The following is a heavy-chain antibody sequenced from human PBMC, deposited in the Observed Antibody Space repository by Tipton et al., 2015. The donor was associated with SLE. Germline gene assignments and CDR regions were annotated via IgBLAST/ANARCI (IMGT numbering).Heavy chain of an antibody. V-gene: IGHV4-4*09. Sequence: TLSLTCTVSGGSISGYYWSWIRQPPGKGLEWIGYTLHTGGSNYSPSLKSRVSISVDTSKNQFSLKLSSVTAADTAFYYCARRWDTSTWDYWGQGTLVSVSS. J-gene: IGHJ4*02. CDR3: ARRWDTSTWDY. D-gene: IGHD6-13*01. CDR1: GGSISGYY. CDR2: TLHTGGS.